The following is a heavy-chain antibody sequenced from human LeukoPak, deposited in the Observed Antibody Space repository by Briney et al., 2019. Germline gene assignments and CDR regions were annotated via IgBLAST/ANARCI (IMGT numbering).Heavy chain of an antibody. Sequence: PSETLSLTCTVSGGSISSGSYYWSWTRQPAGKGLEWIGRIYTSGSTNYNPSLKSRVTISVDTSKNQFSLKLSSVTAADTAVYYCARGCDDFLYYMDVWGKGTTVTVSS. J-gene: IGHJ6*03. CDR1: GGSISSGSYY. CDR3: ARGCDDFLYYMDV. V-gene: IGHV4-61*02. CDR2: IYTSGST. D-gene: IGHD3-3*01.